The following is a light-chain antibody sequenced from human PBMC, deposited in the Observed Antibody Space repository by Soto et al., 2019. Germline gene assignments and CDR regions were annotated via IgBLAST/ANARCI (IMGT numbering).Light chain of an antibody. CDR2: DAS. J-gene: IGKJ2*01. CDR1: QSVSSY. V-gene: IGKV3-11*01. Sequence: EIVLTQSPATLSLSPGERATLSCRASQSVSSYLAWYQQKPGQAPRLLIYDASNRATGIPARFSGSGSGTDFTLTISSLEPDEFAVYYCQHNTFGQGTKLEIK. CDR3: QHNT.